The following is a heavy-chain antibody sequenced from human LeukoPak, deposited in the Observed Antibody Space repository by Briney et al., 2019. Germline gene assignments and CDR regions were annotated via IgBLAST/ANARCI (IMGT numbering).Heavy chain of an antibody. CDR3: ATVHFGYFDY. V-gene: IGHV3-11*01. J-gene: IGHJ4*02. Sequence: PGGSLRLSCTASGLIFSDYYMSWIRQAPGKGLEWVAYVSDTGKTIYYADSVKGRFTISRDNAKKSLYLQVDGLRAEDTAVYYCATVHFGYFDYWGRGTLVTVSS. CDR1: GLIFSDYY. D-gene: IGHD3-3*01. CDR2: VSDTGKTI.